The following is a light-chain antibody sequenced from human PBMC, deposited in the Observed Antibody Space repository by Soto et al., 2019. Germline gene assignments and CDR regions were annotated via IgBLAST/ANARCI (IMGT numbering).Light chain of an antibody. CDR1: QSVSSY. J-gene: IGKJ3*01. CDR3: QQRRNWPPFT. CDR2: DAS. Sequence: EIVLTQSPATLSLSPGERATLSCRASQSVSSYLAWYQHKPGQAPRLLIYDASNRDTGIPASFSGSGSGTDFTLFISSLEPEDFAVYYCQQRRNWPPFTFGPGTKVDIK. V-gene: IGKV3-11*01.